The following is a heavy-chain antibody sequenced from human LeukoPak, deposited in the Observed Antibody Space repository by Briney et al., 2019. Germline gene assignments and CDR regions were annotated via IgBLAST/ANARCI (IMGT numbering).Heavy chain of an antibody. Sequence: ASVKVSCKASGYTFTSYGISWVRQAPGQGLEWMGWISAYNGNTNYAQKLQGRVTMTIDTSTSTAYMELRSLRSDDTAVYYCAREGYCGGDCSYFDYWGQGTLVTVSS. CDR3: AREGYCGGDCSYFDY. CDR1: GYTFTSYG. V-gene: IGHV1-18*01. CDR2: ISAYNGNT. J-gene: IGHJ4*02. D-gene: IGHD2-21*02.